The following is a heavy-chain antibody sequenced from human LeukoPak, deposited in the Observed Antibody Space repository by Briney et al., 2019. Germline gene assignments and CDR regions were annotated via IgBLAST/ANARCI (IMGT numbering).Heavy chain of an antibody. CDR2: IKQDGSEK. Sequence: GGSLRLSCVASGFPFSSYWMTWVRQAPGKGLEWVANIKQDGSEKSYVDSVKGRFTISRDNAENTLYLQMNSLRAEGTAVYYCARDSAYSSFDYWGQGTVVSVSS. D-gene: IGHD3-22*01. CDR1: GFPFSSYW. J-gene: IGHJ4*02. CDR3: ARDSAYSSFDY. V-gene: IGHV3-7*03.